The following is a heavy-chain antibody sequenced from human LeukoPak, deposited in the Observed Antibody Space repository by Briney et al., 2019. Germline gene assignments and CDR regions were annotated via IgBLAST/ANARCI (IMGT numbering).Heavy chain of an antibody. Sequence: SETLSLTCTVSGGSISSSTYYWGWIRRPPGKGLEWIGSIYYSGSTYYNPSLKSRVTVSVDTSKNQFSLRLSSVTAADTAVYYCVRGSTLRHYQYWGQGTLVTVSS. J-gene: IGHJ4*02. D-gene: IGHD3-16*01. CDR3: VRGSTLRHYQY. CDR1: GGSISSSTYY. CDR2: IYYSGST. V-gene: IGHV4-39*01.